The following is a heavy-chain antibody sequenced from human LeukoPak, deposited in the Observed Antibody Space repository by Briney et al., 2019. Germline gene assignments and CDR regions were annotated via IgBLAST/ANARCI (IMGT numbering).Heavy chain of an antibody. J-gene: IGHJ4*02. V-gene: IGHV4-59*08. Sequence: PSETLPLTCAVYGGSFSGCYWSWIRQPPGKGLEWIGYIYYSGSTNYNPSLKSRVTISVDTSKNQFSLKLSSVTAADTAVYYCARHRRGYSYGFFDYWGQGTLVTVSS. CDR1: GGSFSGCY. CDR3: ARHRRGYSYGFFDY. CDR2: IYYSGST. D-gene: IGHD5-18*01.